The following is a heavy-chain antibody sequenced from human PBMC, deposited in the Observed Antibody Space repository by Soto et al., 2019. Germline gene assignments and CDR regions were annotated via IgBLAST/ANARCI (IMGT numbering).Heavy chain of an antibody. CDR1: GFTFSSYS. Sequence: EVQLVESGGGLVKPGVSLRLSCAASGFTFSSYSMNWVRQAPGKGLEWVSSISSSSSYIYYADSVKGRFTISRDNAKNSLYRQMNSLRAEDTAVYYCASHPRDSSGYWYYFDYWGQGSLVTVSS. J-gene: IGHJ4*02. CDR2: ISSSSSYI. D-gene: IGHD3-22*01. CDR3: ASHPRDSSGYWYYFDY. V-gene: IGHV3-21*01.